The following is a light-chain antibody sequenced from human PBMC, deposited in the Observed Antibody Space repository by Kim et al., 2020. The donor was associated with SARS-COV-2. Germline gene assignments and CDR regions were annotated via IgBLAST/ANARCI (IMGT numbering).Light chain of an antibody. CDR2: AAS. V-gene: IGKV1-27*01. J-gene: IGKJ1*01. CDR1: QCISNH. Sequence: ATVGDRVPIPCQASQCISNHLAWYQQKPRQVPKRLIYAASSLQSGVPSRFSGSGSGTHFTLAISSLQPGDVATFYLQKYNSPPWTFGRGAKVDIK. CDR3: QKYNSPPWT.